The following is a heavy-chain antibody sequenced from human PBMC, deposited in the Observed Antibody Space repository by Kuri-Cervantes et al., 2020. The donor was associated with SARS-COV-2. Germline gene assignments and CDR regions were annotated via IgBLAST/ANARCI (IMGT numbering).Heavy chain of an antibody. CDR2: IKSKTDGGTT. D-gene: IGHD3-22*01. CDR1: GFTFSSYA. V-gene: IGHV3-15*01. J-gene: IGHJ4*02. Sequence: GGSLRLSCAASGFTFSSYAMSWVRQAPGKGLEWVGRIKSKTDGGTTDYAAPVKGRFTISRDDSKNTLYLQMNSLKTEDTAVYYCTTDPSPPYYYDSSGYSGYWGQGTLVTVSS. CDR3: TTDPSPPYYYDSSGYSGY.